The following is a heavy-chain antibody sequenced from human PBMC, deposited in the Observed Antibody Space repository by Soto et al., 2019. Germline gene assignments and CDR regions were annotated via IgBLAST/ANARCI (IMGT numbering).Heavy chain of an antibody. CDR1: GYTFTSYA. J-gene: IGHJ5*02. Sequence: ASVKVSCKASGYTFTSYAMHWVRQAPGQRLEWMGWINAGNGNAKYSQKFQGRVTITRDTSASTAYMELSSLRSEDTAVYYCARALGQQLAGDWFDPWGQGTLVTVSS. CDR3: ARALGQQLAGDWFDP. V-gene: IGHV1-3*01. CDR2: INAGNGNA. D-gene: IGHD6-13*01.